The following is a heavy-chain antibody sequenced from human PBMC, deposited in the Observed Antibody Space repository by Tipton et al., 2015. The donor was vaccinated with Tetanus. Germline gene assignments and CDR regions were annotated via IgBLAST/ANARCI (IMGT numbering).Heavy chain of an antibody. CDR3: ARHEESTDYCDN. CDR2: ISQSGST. J-gene: IGHJ4*02. D-gene: IGHD5/OR15-5a*01. V-gene: IGHV4-34*01. Sequence: TLSLTCAVYGGSFSGYYWTWIRQPPGKGLEWIGEISQSGSTKYNPSLKSRVTISVDTSKTQFSLKLSSVTATDTAVYYCARHEESTDYCDNWGQGTLVTVSS. CDR1: GGSFSGYY.